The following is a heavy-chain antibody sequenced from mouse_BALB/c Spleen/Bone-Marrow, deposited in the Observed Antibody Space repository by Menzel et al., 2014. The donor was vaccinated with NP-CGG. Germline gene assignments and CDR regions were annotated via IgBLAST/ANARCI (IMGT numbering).Heavy chain of an antibody. D-gene: IGHD2-3*01. CDR2: IDPANGNT. V-gene: IGHV14-3*02. Sequence: EVKVVESGAELVKPGASVKLSCTASGFNIKDTYMHWVKQRPEQGLEWIGRIDPANGNTKYDPKFQGKATITADTSSNTAYPQLSSLTSEDTAVYYCARGLLQYYYAMDYWGQGTSVTVSS. J-gene: IGHJ4*01. CDR1: GFNIKDTY. CDR3: ARGLLQYYYAMDY.